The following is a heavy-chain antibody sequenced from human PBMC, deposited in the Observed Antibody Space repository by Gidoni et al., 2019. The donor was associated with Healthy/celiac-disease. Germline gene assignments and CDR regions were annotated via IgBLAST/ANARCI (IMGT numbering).Heavy chain of an antibody. J-gene: IGHJ4*02. CDR3: ARTAAAGTFGY. D-gene: IGHD6-13*01. CDR2: RSYDGSNK. CDR1: GCTFSSYA. Sequence: QVQLVASGGGVVQPGRSLRLSCAASGCTFSSYAMHWVRQAPGKGLEWVAVRSYDGSNKYYADSVKGRFTISRDNSKNTLYLQMNSLRAEDTAVYYCARTAAAGTFGYWGQGTLVTVSS. V-gene: IGHV3-30-3*01.